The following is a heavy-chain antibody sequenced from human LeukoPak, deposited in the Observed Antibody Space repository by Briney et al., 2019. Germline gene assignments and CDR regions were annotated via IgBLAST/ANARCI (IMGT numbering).Heavy chain of an antibody. V-gene: IGHV4-34*01. CDR3: ARLLLSGGLDS. J-gene: IGHJ4*02. CDR2: VNHSGIT. Sequence: PSETLSLTCAVSGGSFSGHYYWVWIRQSRGRGLEWIGEVNHSGITNYNPSLKGRVFISVDTSKNQFSLKFTSVTAADTAVYYCARLLLSGGLDSWGQGTLVTVSS. D-gene: IGHD3-3*01. CDR1: GGSFSGHYY.